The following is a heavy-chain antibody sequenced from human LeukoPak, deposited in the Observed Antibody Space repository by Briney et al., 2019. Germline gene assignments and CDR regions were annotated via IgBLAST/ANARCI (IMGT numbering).Heavy chain of an antibody. CDR2: IYSGGST. CDR3: ARDGSEWSRDL. J-gene: IGHJ5*02. Sequence: GGSLRLSCAASGFTVSSNYMSWVRQAPGKGLEWFSVIYSGGSTYYADSVKGRFTISRDNAKSSTFLQMNSLRVEDTAVYYCARDGSEWSRDLWGQGTLVTVSS. CDR1: GFTVSSNY. V-gene: IGHV3-53*01. D-gene: IGHD2-15*01.